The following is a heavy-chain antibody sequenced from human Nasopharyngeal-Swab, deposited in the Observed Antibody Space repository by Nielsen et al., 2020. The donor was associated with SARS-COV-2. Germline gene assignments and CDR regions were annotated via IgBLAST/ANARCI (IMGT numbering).Heavy chain of an antibody. V-gene: IGHV4-34*01. J-gene: IGHJ6*03. CDR2: INHSGSA. CDR1: GGSFSASY. Sequence: SATLSLTFAVYGGSFSASYWGWIRQPPGKGLEWIAEINHSGSANYNPSLKSRVTLSVDTSMNQFSLELSSVTAADTAVYYCARGLSGIVPAPILGLGPYYYYYMDVWGKGTTVTVSS. D-gene: IGHD2-2*01. CDR3: ARGLSGIVPAPILGLGPYYYYYMDV.